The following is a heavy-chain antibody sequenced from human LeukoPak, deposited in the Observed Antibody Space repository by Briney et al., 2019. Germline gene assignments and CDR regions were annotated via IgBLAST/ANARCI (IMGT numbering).Heavy chain of an antibody. J-gene: IGHJ4*02. Sequence: PSETLSLTCTVSGGSISSYYWSWIRQPPGKGLEWIGYIYYSGSTNYNPSLKSRVTISVDTSKNQFSLKLSSVTAADTAVYYCARNGRALGGATTWYLDYWGQGTLVTVSS. CDR3: ARNGRALGGATTWYLDY. V-gene: IGHV4-59*01. CDR1: GGSISSYY. D-gene: IGHD1-26*01. CDR2: IYYSGST.